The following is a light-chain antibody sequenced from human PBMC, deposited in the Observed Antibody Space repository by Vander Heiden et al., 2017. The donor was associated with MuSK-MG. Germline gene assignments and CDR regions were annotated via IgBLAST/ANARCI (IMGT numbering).Light chain of an antibody. CDR1: QSISSY. J-gene: IGKJ2*01. CDR3: QQSDTTPMYT. CDR2: AAS. V-gene: IGKV1-39*01. Sequence: DIQMTQSPSSLSASVGDRVTITCRASQSISSYLNWYQQKPGIAPKLLIYAASSLQSGVPSRFSGSGSGTDFTLTISSLQPEDFATYYCQQSDTTPMYTFGQGTKLEIK.